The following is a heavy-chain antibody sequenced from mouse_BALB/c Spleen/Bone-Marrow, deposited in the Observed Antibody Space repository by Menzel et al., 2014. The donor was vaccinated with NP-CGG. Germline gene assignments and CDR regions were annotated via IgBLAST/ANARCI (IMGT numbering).Heavy chain of an antibody. D-gene: IGHD1-1*01. V-gene: IGHV5-6-5*01. CDR2: ISRGGAT. J-gene: IGHJ3*01. Sequence: EVQGVESGGGLVKPGGSLKLSCAASGFTFSSYAMSWVRQTPVKRLEWVASISRGGATYYPDSVKGRFTISRDNARNILYLQVSGLRSEDTAMYYCARNYYGTFAYWGQGTLVTVSA. CDR3: ARNYYGTFAY. CDR1: GFTFSSYA.